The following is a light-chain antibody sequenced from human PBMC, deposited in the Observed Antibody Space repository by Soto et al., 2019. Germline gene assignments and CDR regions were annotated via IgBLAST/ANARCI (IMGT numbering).Light chain of an antibody. Sequence: QSALTQPASVSGSPGQSITISCTGTSSDVGNYPLVSWYQQHPGKAPKLVIYEGNKWPSGVSNRFSGSKSGYTASLTISGLQADDDADYYCSSYAGTRVLFGGGTKLTVL. CDR2: EGN. V-gene: IGLV2-23*01. CDR3: SSYAGTRVL. CDR1: SSDVGNYPL. J-gene: IGLJ2*01.